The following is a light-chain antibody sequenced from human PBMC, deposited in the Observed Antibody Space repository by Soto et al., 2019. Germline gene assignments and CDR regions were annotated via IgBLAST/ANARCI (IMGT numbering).Light chain of an antibody. J-gene: IGKJ1*01. Sequence: DNVVTQSPDSLAVSLVERATINCKSSQSVLYSSNNKNYLAWYQQKAGQPPKLLIYWASTRESGVPDRFSGSGSGTDFTLTISSLQAEDVAVYYCQQLFDTPRWTFGQGTKVEIK. CDR1: QSVLYSSNNKNY. V-gene: IGKV4-1*01. CDR2: WAS. CDR3: QQLFDTPRWT.